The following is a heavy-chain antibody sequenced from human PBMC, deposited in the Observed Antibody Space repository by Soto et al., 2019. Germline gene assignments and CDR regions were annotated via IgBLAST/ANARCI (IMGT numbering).Heavy chain of an antibody. V-gene: IGHV1-69*01. CDR2: IIPIFGTA. J-gene: IGHJ6*02. CDR3: ATRNSNYEAYYYYYGMDV. D-gene: IGHD4-4*01. Sequence: QVQLVQSGAEVKKPGSSVKVSCKASGGTFSSYAISWVRQATGQGLEWMGGIIPIFGTANYAQKFQGRVTITADESTSTAYMELSSLRSEDTAVYYCATRNSNYEAYYYYYGMDVWGQGTTVTVSS. CDR1: GGTFSSYA.